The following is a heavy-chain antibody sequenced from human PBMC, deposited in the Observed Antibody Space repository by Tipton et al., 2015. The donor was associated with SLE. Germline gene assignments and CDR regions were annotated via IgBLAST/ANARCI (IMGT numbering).Heavy chain of an antibody. CDR2: IKEDGSEK. J-gene: IGHJ4*02. V-gene: IGHV3-7*01. CDR1: GFTFNSYT. Sequence: SLRLSCATSGFTFNSYTMNWVRQAPGKGLEWVANIKEDGSEKHYVDSVKDRLTISRDNAKNSLYLQMNSLRAEDTAVYYCARGKYYFDYWGQGALVTVSS. CDR3: ARGKYYFDY.